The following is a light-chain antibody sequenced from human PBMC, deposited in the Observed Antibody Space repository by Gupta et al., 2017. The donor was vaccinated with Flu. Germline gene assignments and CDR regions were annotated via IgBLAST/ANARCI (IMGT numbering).Light chain of an antibody. J-gene: IGKJ2*02. CDR1: QSITTY. CDR2: GAT. CDR3: QQSHTYMCT. V-gene: IGKV1-39*01. Sequence: DIQMTQSPSSLSATVRDRVIITCRASQSITTYLNWYQQKSGKAPKFLIYGATNLHSGVPSRFTGSGSGTEFTLTINTLQPEDFATYYCQQSHTYMCTFGQGTKVAIK.